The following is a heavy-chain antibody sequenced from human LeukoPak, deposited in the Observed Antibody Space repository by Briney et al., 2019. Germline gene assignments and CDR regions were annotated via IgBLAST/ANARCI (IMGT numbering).Heavy chain of an antibody. Sequence: GGSLRLSCAASGFTFSDYGMHWVRQAPGKGLEWVAFIRYDGSNKYYADSVKGRFTISRDNSKNTLYLQMNTLRAEDTAVYFCAKGYWSGYSFDNWFDPWGQGTLVTASS. V-gene: IGHV3-30*02. J-gene: IGHJ5*02. CDR1: GFTFSDYG. CDR2: IRYDGSNK. D-gene: IGHD3-3*01. CDR3: AKGYWSGYSFDNWFDP.